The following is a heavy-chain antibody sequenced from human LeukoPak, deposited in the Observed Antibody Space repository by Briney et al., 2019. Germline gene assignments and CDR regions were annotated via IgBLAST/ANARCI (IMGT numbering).Heavy chain of an antibody. J-gene: IGHJ1*01. D-gene: IGHD6-13*01. CDR1: GFTFDDYA. CDR2: ISWNSGSI. CDR3: AKVAAAYKYFQH. V-gene: IGHV3-9*01. Sequence: PGGSLRLSCAASGFTFDDYAMHWVRQAPGKGLEWVSGISWNSGSIGYADSVKGRFTISRDNAKNSLYLQMNSLRAEDTALYYCAKVAAAYKYFQHWGQGTLVTVSS.